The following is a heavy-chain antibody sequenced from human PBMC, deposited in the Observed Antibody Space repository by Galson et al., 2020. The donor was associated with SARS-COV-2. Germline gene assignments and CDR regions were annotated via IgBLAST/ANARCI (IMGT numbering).Heavy chain of an antibody. CDR3: ARILDY. Sequence: SETLSLTCTVSGYSISSGYYWGWIRQPPGKGLEFIGSIYNSGTTYYNPSLRSRVTISVDTSQNQFSLKLTSVTAADTAVYYCARILDYWGQGTLVTFSS. CDR2: IYNSGTT. J-gene: IGHJ4*02. V-gene: IGHV4-38-2*02. CDR1: GYSISSGYY.